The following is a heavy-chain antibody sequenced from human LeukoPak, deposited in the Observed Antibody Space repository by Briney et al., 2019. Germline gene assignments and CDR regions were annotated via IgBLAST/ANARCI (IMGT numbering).Heavy chain of an antibody. Sequence: APVKVSCKASGYTFTSYGISWVRQAPGQGLEWMGWISAYNGNTNYAQKLQGRVTMTTDTSTSTAYMELRSLRSDDTAVYYCARGADDYVWGSYRYITTGFDYWGQGTLVTVSS. D-gene: IGHD3-16*02. J-gene: IGHJ4*02. CDR2: ISAYNGNT. V-gene: IGHV1-18*04. CDR1: GYTFTSYG. CDR3: ARGADDYVWGSYRYITTGFDY.